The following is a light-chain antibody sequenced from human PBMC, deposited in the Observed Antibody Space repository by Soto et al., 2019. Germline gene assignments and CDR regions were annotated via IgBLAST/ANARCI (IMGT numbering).Light chain of an antibody. CDR1: QSVSSNY. CDR2: GAS. V-gene: IGKV3-20*01. J-gene: IGKJ1*01. CDR3: QQYGSSPQT. Sequence: IVLTQPPGTLSLSPGERATLSCRAGQSVSSNYLAWYQQRPGQAPRLLIYGASSRATGIPDRFSGSGSGTDFTLTISRLEPEDFAVYYCQQYGSSPQTFGQGTKVDIK.